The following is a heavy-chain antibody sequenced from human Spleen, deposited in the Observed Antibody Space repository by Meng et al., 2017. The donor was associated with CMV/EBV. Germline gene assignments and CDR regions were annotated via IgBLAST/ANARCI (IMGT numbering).Heavy chain of an antibody. CDR3: ARIGWEQQNWYFDL. Sequence: AASGFIVNSNYMTWVRQAPGKGLKWVSVIYSGGGTYYADSVKGRFTISRDNSKNTLYLQMNSLRVEDTAVYYCARIGWEQQNWYFDLWGRGTLVTVSS. D-gene: IGHD1-26*01. CDR2: IYSGGGT. V-gene: IGHV3-53*01. J-gene: IGHJ2*01. CDR1: GFIVNSNY.